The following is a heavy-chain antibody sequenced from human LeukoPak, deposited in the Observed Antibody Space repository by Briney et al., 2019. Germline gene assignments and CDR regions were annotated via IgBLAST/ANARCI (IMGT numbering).Heavy chain of an antibody. V-gene: IGHV3-30-3*01. D-gene: IGHD1-1*01. CDR3: ARDPVPATARHFDY. J-gene: IGHJ4*02. Sequence: GGSLRLSCAASGFTFSSYAMHWVRQAPGKGLEWVAVTSSDGNIKYYADSVKGRLTISRDNSKNTLYLQMNSLRGEDTGVYYCARDPVPATARHFDYWGQGTLVTVSS. CDR2: TSSDGNIK. CDR1: GFTFSSYA.